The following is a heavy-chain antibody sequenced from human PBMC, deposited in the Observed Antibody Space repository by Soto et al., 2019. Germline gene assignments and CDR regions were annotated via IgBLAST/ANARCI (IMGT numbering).Heavy chain of an antibody. CDR1: GYTLTELS. V-gene: IGHV1-24*01. Sequence: ASVKVSCKVSGYTLTELSMHWVRQAPGKGLEWMGGFDPEDGETIYAQKFQGRVTMTEDTSTDTAYMELSSLRSEDTAVYYCATLIDYGDLYYFDYWGQGTLVTVSS. CDR2: FDPEDGET. CDR3: ATLIDYGDLYYFDY. J-gene: IGHJ4*02. D-gene: IGHD4-17*01.